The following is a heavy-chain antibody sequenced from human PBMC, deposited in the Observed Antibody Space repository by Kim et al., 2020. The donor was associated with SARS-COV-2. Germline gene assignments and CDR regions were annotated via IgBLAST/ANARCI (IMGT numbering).Heavy chain of an antibody. Sequence: GGSLRLSCAASGFSFSNSWMHWVRQAPGKGLVWVSRIKSDGSSTSYADSARDRFTISRDNAKHTLYLQMNSLRAEDTAVYYCAVLGSPYGDLDFWGQGTLVTVSS. J-gene: IGHJ4*02. CDR3: AVLGSPYGDLDF. CDR1: GFSFSNSW. V-gene: IGHV3-74*01. CDR2: IKSDGSST. D-gene: IGHD4-17*01.